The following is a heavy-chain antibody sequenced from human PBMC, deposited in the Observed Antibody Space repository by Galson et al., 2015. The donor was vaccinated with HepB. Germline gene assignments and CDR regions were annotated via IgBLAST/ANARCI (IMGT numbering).Heavy chain of an antibody. CDR3: ARSPGGVAAAVTIDY. D-gene: IGHD6-13*01. CDR2: VSISSSYI. Sequence: SLRLSCAASGFTFSSYSMNWVRQAPGKGLEWVSSVSISSSYIYYADSVKGRFTISRDNAKNSLYLQMNSLRAEDTALYYCARSPGGVAAAVTIDYWGQGTLVTVSS. J-gene: IGHJ4*02. V-gene: IGHV3-21*01. CDR1: GFTFSSYS.